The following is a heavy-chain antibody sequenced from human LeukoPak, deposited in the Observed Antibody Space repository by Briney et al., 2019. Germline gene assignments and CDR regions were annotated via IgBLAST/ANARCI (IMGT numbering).Heavy chain of an antibody. Sequence: TGGSLRLSCTASGFTFGDYTMSWVRQAPGKGLEWVGFIRSKVYGATTEYAASVKGRFTISRDDSKSIAYLQMNSLKTEDTAMYYCTRDGATLDYWGQGTLVTVSS. CDR2: IRSKVYGATT. CDR1: GFTFGDYT. V-gene: IGHV3-49*04. D-gene: IGHD1-26*01. J-gene: IGHJ4*02. CDR3: TRDGATLDY.